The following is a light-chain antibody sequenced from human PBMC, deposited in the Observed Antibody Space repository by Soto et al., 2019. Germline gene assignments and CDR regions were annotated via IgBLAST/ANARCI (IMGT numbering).Light chain of an antibody. J-gene: IGKJ5*01. Sequence: DVVMTQSPLSLPVTLGQPASISCRSNQSLVHSDGIAYFSWLQQRPGRSPRRLIYKVSNRDSGVPARFSGSGSGTEFTLSISSLQSEDFAVYYCKQYKEWPPFTFGQGTRLEIK. CDR3: KQYKEWPPFT. CDR1: QSLVHSDGIAY. V-gene: IGKV2-30*02. CDR2: KVS.